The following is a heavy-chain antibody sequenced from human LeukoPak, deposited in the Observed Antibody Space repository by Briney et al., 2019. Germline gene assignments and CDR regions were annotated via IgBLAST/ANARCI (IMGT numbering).Heavy chain of an antibody. CDR2: IYPGDSDT. CDR1: GYSFTSYW. V-gene: IGHV5-51*01. CDR3: ARHGRAVTTDIDY. D-gene: IGHD4-17*01. Sequence: GESLKISCKGSGYSFTSYWIGWVRQMPGKGLEWMGIIYPGDSDTRYSPSFQGQVTISADESISTAYLQWSSLKASDTAMYYCARHGRAVTTDIDYWGQGTLVTVSS. J-gene: IGHJ4*02.